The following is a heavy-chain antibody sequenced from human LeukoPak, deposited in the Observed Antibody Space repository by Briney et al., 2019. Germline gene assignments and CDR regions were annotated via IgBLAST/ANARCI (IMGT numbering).Heavy chain of an antibody. Sequence: GDSVKVSCKASGYIFASYYMQWVRQAPGQGLEWMGIINPDGGSTSNARKFQGRVTMTRETSTSTVYMELSSLRSEDTAVYYCVRPPSGKDKRHDVLDVWGQGTVVTVSS. CDR2: INPDGGST. CDR1: GYIFASYY. D-gene: IGHD1-26*01. CDR3: VRPPSGKDKRHDVLDV. J-gene: IGHJ3*01. V-gene: IGHV1-46*01.